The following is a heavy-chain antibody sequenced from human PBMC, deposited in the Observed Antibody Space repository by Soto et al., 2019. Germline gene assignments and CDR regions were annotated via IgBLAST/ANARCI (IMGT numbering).Heavy chain of an antibody. CDR1: GFTFSNAW. Sequence: EVQLVESGGGLVKPGGSLRLSCAASGFTFSNAWMSWVRQAPGKGLEWVGRIKSKTDGGTTDYAAPLKGRFTISRDDSKNTLYLQMNSLKTEDTAVYYCTTGTFYSSGCYAREDFDYWGQGTLVTVSS. CDR3: TTGTFYSSGCYAREDFDY. V-gene: IGHV3-15*01. CDR2: IKSKTDGGTT. J-gene: IGHJ4*02. D-gene: IGHD6-19*01.